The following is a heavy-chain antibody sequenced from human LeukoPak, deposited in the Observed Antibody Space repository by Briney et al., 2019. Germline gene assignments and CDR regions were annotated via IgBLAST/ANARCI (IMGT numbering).Heavy chain of an antibody. V-gene: IGHV3-43*01. CDR2: ISWDGSGT. CDR3: VKDATLYSVGYNFDY. CDR1: GFTFSNYW. J-gene: IGHJ4*02. Sequence: GGSLRLSCAASGFTFSNYWMHWVRQAPGKGLEWVSVISWDGSGTYYADSVKGRFTISRDNSKNSLYLLMNSLTAEDTALYYCVKDATLYSVGYNFDYWGQGTLVTVSS. D-gene: IGHD5-18*01.